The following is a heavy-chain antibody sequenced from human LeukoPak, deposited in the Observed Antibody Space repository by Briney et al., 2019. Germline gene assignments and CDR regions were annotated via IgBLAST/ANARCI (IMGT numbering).Heavy chain of an antibody. Sequence: PSETLSLTCTVSGYSLSSGYYWGWIRQPPGKGLEWIGSIYHSGRTHYNPSLKSRLTISVDPSKHQFSPKLSSVTAADTAVFYCARAGTRYMVRGVTNWFDPWGQGTLVTVSS. CDR2: IYHSGRT. V-gene: IGHV4-38-2*02. CDR1: GYSLSSGYY. D-gene: IGHD3-10*01. J-gene: IGHJ5*02. CDR3: ARAGTRYMVRGVTNWFDP.